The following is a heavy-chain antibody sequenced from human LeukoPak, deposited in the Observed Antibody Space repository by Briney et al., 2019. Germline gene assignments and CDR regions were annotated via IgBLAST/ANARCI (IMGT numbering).Heavy chain of an antibody. Sequence: SETLSLTCAVYGGSFSGYYWSWIRQPPGKGLEWIAAIYYTGSTYYNPSLRSRVTISVDTSKNQFSLRLTSVTAADTAVYYCTRRTGSRSNWGQGTLVTVSS. J-gene: IGHJ4*02. V-gene: IGHV4-34*01. CDR3: TRRTGSRSN. CDR2: IYYTGST. D-gene: IGHD1-26*01. CDR1: GGSFSGYY.